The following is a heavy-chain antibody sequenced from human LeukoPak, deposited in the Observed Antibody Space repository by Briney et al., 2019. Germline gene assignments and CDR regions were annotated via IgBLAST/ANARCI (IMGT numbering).Heavy chain of an antibody. Sequence: SETLSLTCTVSGGSISSYYWSWIRQPPGKGQEWIGYIYYSGTTDYNPSLKSRVTISVDTSNNQFSLKVSSVTAADTAVYYCARSSGAYWSFDYWGQGTLVPVSS. D-gene: IGHD1-26*01. CDR1: GGSISSYY. CDR3: ARSSGAYWSFDY. J-gene: IGHJ4*02. CDR2: IYYSGTT. V-gene: IGHV4-59*01.